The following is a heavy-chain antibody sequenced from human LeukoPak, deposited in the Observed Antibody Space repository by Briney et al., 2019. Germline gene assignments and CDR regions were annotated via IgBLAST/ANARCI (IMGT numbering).Heavy chain of an antibody. V-gene: IGHV3-30*18. Sequence: GGALRLSCAASGFSFSDYVMHWLRQAPGKGLEGVGVVSWGVNEKHYADSVRGRFTISRDNSKNTLFLQMNNLRPEDTAVYYCAKDRHNSGWVPTGSWGQGTLVTVSS. CDR1: GFSFSDYV. J-gene: IGHJ5*02. CDR2: VSWGVNEK. CDR3: AKDRHNSGWVPTGS. D-gene: IGHD6-19*01.